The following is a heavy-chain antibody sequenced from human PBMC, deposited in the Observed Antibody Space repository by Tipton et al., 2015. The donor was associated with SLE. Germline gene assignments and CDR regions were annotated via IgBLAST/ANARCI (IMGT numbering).Heavy chain of an antibody. CDR3: ARDRSIAAAGTDAFDI. J-gene: IGHJ3*02. CDR2: IYHSGST. Sequence: TLSLTCAVSGYSISSGYYWGWIRQPPGKGLEWIGSIYHSGSTYYNPSLKSRVTISVDTSKNQFSLKLSSVTAADTAVYYCARDRSIAAAGTDAFDIWGQGTMVTVSS. CDR1: GYSISSGYY. D-gene: IGHD6-13*01. V-gene: IGHV4-38-2*02.